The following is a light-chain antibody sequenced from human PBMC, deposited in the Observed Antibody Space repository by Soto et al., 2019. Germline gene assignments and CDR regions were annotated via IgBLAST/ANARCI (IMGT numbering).Light chain of an antibody. CDR3: QQTVSAPS. Sequence: DIQMTQSPSSLSASVGDRVTISCRASQDINIYLNWYQQTSGKAPKLLIYAASKLQSGVSSRFSGSAAGRDFTLTINNLQPEDFATYYCQQTVSAPSFGGGTKVEI. V-gene: IGKV1-39*01. J-gene: IGKJ4*01. CDR2: AAS. CDR1: QDINIY.